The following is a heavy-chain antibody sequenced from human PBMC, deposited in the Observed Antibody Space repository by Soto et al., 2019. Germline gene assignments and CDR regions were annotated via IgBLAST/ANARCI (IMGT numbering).Heavy chain of an antibody. J-gene: IGHJ4*02. CDR1: GFTFSSYG. Sequence: PVGSLRLSCAASGFTFSSYGMHWVRQAPGKGLEWVAVIWYDGSNKYYADSVKGRFTISRDNSKNTLYLQMNSLRAEDTAVYYCARDPLETYYYGSGSARGFDYWGQGTLVTVSS. CDR3: ARDPLETYYYGSGSARGFDY. V-gene: IGHV3-33*01. CDR2: IWYDGSNK. D-gene: IGHD3-10*01.